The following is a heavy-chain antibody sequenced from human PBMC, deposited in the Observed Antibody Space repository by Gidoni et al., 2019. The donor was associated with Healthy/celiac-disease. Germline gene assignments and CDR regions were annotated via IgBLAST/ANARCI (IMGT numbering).Heavy chain of an antibody. V-gene: IGHV4-31*03. J-gene: IGHJ4*02. D-gene: IGHD3-3*01. CDR1: GGSISSGGYY. CDR3: ARGSPPMFLEWLYYFDY. Sequence: QVQLQESGPGLVKPSQTLSLTCTVPGGSISSGGYYWSWIRQHPGKGLEWIGYIYYSGSTYYNPSLKSRVTISVDTSKNQFSLKLSSVTAADTAVYYCARGSPPMFLEWLYYFDYWGQGTLVTVSS. CDR2: IYYSGST.